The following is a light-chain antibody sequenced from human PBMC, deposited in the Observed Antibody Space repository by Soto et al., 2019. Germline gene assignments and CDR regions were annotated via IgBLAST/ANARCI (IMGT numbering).Light chain of an antibody. Sequence: DIQMTQSPSTLSASVGDRVTLTCRASQTISTWLAWYQQKPGKAPKLLIYVASSLQTGVPSRFSGSGSGTEFTLTISSLQPDDFATYCCQPYNSYSYTFGQGTKLEIK. J-gene: IGKJ2*01. CDR2: VAS. CDR3: QPYNSYSYT. CDR1: QTISTW. V-gene: IGKV1-5*01.